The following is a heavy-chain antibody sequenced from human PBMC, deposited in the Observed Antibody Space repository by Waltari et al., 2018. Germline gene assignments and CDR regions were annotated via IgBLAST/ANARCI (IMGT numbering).Heavy chain of an antibody. V-gene: IGHV4-38-2*01. D-gene: IGHD6-6*01. CDR2: IYHSGST. Sequence: QVQLQESGPGLVKPSETLSLTCAVSGYSISSGYYWGWIRQPPGKGLELIGSIYHSGSTYYNPSLKSRVTISVDTSKNQFSLKLSSVTAADTAVYYCARHWYSSSSGAFDIWGQGTMVTVSS. CDR1: GYSISSGYY. CDR3: ARHWYSSSSGAFDI. J-gene: IGHJ3*02.